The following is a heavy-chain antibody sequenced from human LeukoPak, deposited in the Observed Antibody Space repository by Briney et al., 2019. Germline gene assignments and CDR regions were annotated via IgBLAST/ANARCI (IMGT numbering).Heavy chain of an antibody. CDR1: GYTFTSYY. Sequence: ASVKVSCKASGYTFTSYYMYWVRQAPGQGLEWMGIINPSGGSTSYAQKFQGRVTMTRDMSTSTVYMELSSLRSEDTAVYYCARVWMVGYSYGYFDYWGQGTLVTVSS. D-gene: IGHD5-18*01. V-gene: IGHV1-46*01. J-gene: IGHJ4*02. CDR2: INPSGGST. CDR3: ARVWMVGYSYGYFDY.